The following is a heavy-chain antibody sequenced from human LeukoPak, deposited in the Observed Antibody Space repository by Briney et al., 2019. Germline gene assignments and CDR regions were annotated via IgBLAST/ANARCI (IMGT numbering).Heavy chain of an antibody. CDR2: IYRDGNT. CDR1: GFTVGSNY. D-gene: IGHD6-19*01. V-gene: IGHV3-53*01. CDR3: ATMDSTGWFYY. J-gene: IGHJ4*02. Sequence: GGSLRLSCAASGFTVGSNYMSWVRQAPGKGLEWVSIIYRDGNTYYADSLKGRFTISRDNSNNTLYLHMNSLRADDTAVYYCATMDSTGWFYYWGQGTLVTVSS.